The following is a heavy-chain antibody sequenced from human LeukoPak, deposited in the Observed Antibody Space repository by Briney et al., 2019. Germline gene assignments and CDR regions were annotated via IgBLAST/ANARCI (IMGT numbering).Heavy chain of an antibody. D-gene: IGHD3-9*01. V-gene: IGHV4-4*09. CDR3: ARRDFYYYYMDV. Sequence: SETLSLTCRVSGGSISSYYWTWIRQPPGKPLEWIGYIFTSGSAYYNPSLESRVTISLDTSKNEFSLDLSYVTAADTAMYYCARRDFYYYYMDVWGKGTTVTVSS. CDR2: IFTSGSA. J-gene: IGHJ6*03. CDR1: GGSISSYY.